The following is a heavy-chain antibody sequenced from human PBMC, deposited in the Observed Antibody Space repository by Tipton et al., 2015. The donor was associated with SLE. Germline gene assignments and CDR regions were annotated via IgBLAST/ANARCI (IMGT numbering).Heavy chain of an antibody. V-gene: IGHV3-23*01. CDR1: GGSFSGYY. CDR3: AKETENNWEFDY. CDR2: ISGSAGRT. J-gene: IGHJ4*02. D-gene: IGHD1-26*01. Sequence: LSLTCAVYGGSFSGYYWSWVRQAPGKGLEWVSVISGSAGRTNYADSVKGRFTISRDNSKNTLYLQMNSLRAEDTAVYYCAKETENNWEFDYWGQGTLVTVSS.